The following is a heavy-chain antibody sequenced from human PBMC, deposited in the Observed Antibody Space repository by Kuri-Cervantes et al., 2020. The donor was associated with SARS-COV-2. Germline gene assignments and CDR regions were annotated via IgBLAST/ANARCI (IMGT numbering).Heavy chain of an antibody. CDR2: ISYDGTNK. CDR1: GFSFSSFV. Sequence: GGSLRLSCAASGFSFSSFVMHWVRQAPGKGLEWVAIISYDGTNKYYADSVKGRFTISRDNSKKTLYLQMNSLRAEDTAVYYCARASWCGDDCYHFDYWGQGTLVTVSS. V-gene: IGHV3-30*01. D-gene: IGHD2-21*02. J-gene: IGHJ4*02. CDR3: ARASWCGDDCYHFDY.